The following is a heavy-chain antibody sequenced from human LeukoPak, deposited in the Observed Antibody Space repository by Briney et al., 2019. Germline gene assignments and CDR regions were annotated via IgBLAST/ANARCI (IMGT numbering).Heavy chain of an antibody. Sequence: GRSLRLSCAASGFTFDDYGMSWVRQAPGKGLEWVSGINWNGGSTGYADSVKGRFTISRDNAKNSLYLQMNSLRAEDTALYYCARPGYSSGWYRPEFDYWGQGTLVTVSS. CDR1: GFTFDDYG. J-gene: IGHJ4*02. V-gene: IGHV3-20*04. CDR2: INWNGGST. D-gene: IGHD6-19*01. CDR3: ARPGYSSGWYRPEFDY.